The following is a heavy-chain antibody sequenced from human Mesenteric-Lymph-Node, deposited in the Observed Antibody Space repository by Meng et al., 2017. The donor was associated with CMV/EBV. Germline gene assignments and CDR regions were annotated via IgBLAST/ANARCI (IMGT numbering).Heavy chain of an antibody. Sequence: SETLSLTCAVYGGSFSGYYWSWIRQPPGKGLEWIGEIKHSGSTNYNPSLKSRVTISVDTSKNHFSLKLSSVTAADTAMYYCATSPMRYNYFYYFDYWGQGTLVTVSS. V-gene: IGHV4-34*01. J-gene: IGHJ4*02. CDR2: IKHSGST. CDR3: ATSPMRYNYFYYFDY. D-gene: IGHD5-18*01. CDR1: GGSFSGYY.